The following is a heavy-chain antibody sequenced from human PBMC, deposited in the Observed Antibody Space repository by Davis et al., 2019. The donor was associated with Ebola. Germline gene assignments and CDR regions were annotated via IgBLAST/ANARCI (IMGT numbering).Heavy chain of an antibody. CDR2: ISSSGSTI. D-gene: IGHD3-10*01. CDR1: GFTFSDYY. Sequence: GGSLRLSCAASGFTFSDYYMSWIRQAPGKVLEWVSYISSSGSTIYYADSVKGRFTISRDNAKNSLYLQMNSLRAEDTAVYYCARGLTLWFGELLDYYYGMDVWGQGTTVTVSS. J-gene: IGHJ6*02. V-gene: IGHV3-11*04. CDR3: ARGLTLWFGELLDYYYGMDV.